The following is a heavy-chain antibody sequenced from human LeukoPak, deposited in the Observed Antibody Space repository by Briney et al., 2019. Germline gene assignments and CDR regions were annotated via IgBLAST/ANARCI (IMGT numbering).Heavy chain of an antibody. D-gene: IGHD3-22*01. Sequence: GGSLRLSCAASGFTFSSYAMSWVRQAPGKGLEWVSAISGSGGSTYYADSVKGRFTISRDNSKNTLYLQMNSLRAEDTAVYYCXNHYYDSSGYYYNYYYGMDVWGQGTTVTVSS. CDR1: GFTFSSYA. V-gene: IGHV3-23*01. CDR3: XNHYYDSSGYYYNYYYGMDV. CDR2: ISGSGGST. J-gene: IGHJ6*02.